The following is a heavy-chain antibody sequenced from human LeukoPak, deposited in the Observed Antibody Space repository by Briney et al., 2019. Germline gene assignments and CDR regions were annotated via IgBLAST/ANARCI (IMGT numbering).Heavy chain of an antibody. J-gene: IGHJ4*02. CDR2: ISSSGSSI. Sequence: GGSLRLSCAASGFTFSSYEMNWVRQAPGKGLEWVSYISSSGSSIYYADSVKGRFTISRDNAKNSLYLQMNSLRAEDTAVYYCARDPDDGSGYPHPYFDYWGQGTLVTVSS. D-gene: IGHD3-22*01. CDR3: ARDPDDGSGYPHPYFDY. CDR1: GFTFSSYE. V-gene: IGHV3-48*03.